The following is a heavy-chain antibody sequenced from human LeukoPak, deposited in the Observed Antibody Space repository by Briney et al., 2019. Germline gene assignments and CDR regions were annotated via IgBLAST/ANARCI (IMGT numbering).Heavy chain of an antibody. V-gene: IGHV1-46*01. Sequence: ASVKVSCKASGGTFSSYAISWVRQAPGQGLEWMGIINPSGGSTSYAQKFQGRVTMTRDTSTSTVYMELSSLRSEDTAVYYCARAGLSESHWFGELEEYFDYWGQGTLVTVSS. CDR1: GGTFSSYA. CDR2: INPSGGST. J-gene: IGHJ4*02. D-gene: IGHD3-10*01. CDR3: ARAGLSESHWFGELEEYFDY.